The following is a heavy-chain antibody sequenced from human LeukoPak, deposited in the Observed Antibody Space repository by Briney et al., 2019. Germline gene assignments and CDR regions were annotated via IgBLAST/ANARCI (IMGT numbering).Heavy chain of an antibody. CDR3: ARALYDSSGYYFPQNYYYYYYMDV. CDR2: FSGSGGST. Sequence: GGSLRLSCAASGFTFSSYAMSWVRQAPGKGLECISGFSGSGGSTYYADSVKGRFTISRDNSKNSLYLQMNSLRAEDTAVYYCARALYDSSGYYFPQNYYYYYYMDVWGKGTTVTISS. J-gene: IGHJ6*03. CDR1: GFTFSSYA. D-gene: IGHD3-22*01. V-gene: IGHV3-23*01.